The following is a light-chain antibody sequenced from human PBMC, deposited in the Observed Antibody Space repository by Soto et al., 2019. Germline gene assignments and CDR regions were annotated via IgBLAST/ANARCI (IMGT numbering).Light chain of an antibody. CDR2: HAS. V-gene: IGKV1-5*01. CDR3: QHYNSYPWT. Sequence: DIQMTQSPSTLSASIGDRVTITCRASQTINNWLAWYQQKPGKAPNLLIYHASNLETGVPSRFSGSAFGTEFTLPISSRQPDDFPTYYCQHYNSYPWTFGQGTKVEIK. J-gene: IGKJ1*01. CDR1: QTINNW.